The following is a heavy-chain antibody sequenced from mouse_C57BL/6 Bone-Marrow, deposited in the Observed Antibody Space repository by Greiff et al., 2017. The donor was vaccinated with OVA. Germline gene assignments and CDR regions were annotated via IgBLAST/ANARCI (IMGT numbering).Heavy chain of an antibody. CDR1: GYTFTSYG. V-gene: IGHV1-81*01. CDR3: AREGGYYGYWYFDV. J-gene: IGHJ1*03. CDR2: IYPRSGNT. D-gene: IGHD2-3*01. Sequence: VHLVESGAELARPGASVKLSCKASGYTFTSYGISWVKQRTGQGLEWIGEIYPRSGNTYYNEKFKGKATLTADKSSSTAYMELRSLTSEDSAVYFCAREGGYYGYWYFDVWGTGTTVTVSS.